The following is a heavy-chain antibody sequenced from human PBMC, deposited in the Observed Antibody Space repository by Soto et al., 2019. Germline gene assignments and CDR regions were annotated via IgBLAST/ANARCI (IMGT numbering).Heavy chain of an antibody. CDR3: ARDLDVLLWFGELLGFDY. CDR1: GYTFNTYA. J-gene: IGHJ4*02. CDR2: INAGNGNT. D-gene: IGHD3-10*01. Sequence: ASVKVSCKASGYTFNTYAMHWVRQAPGQRLEWMGWINAGNGNTKYSQKFQGRVTITRDTSASTAYMELSSLRSDDTAVYYCARDLDVLLWFGELLGFDYWGQGTLVTVSS. V-gene: IGHV1-3*01.